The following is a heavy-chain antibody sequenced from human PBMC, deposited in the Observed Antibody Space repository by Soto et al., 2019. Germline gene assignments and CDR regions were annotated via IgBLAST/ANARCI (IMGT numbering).Heavy chain of an antibody. CDR3: ERDGKAAGSLDY. CDR1: GFTSSNYW. Sequence: PGGSLRLSCAASGFTSSNYWMSWVRQAPGKGLEWVANIKQDGSEKYSVDSVKGRFTISRDNAKNSLYLQMNSLRAEETAVYYCERDGKAAGSLDYWGQGTLATVSS. V-gene: IGHV3-7*01. J-gene: IGHJ4*02. CDR2: IKQDGSEK. D-gene: IGHD6-13*01.